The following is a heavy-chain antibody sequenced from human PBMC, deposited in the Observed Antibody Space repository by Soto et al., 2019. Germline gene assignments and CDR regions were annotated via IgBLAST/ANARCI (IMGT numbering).Heavy chain of an antibody. Sequence: QVQLVQSGAEVKKPGSSVKVSCKASGGTFSSYAISWVRQAPGQGLEWMGGIIPIFGTANHAQKFQGRVTITADESTSTAYMELSSLISEDTGVYYCARATRLGYYYYYGMDVWGQGTTVTVSS. CDR3: ARATRLGYYYYYGMDV. CDR2: IIPIFGTA. D-gene: IGHD3-16*01. J-gene: IGHJ6*02. CDR1: GGTFSSYA. V-gene: IGHV1-69*12.